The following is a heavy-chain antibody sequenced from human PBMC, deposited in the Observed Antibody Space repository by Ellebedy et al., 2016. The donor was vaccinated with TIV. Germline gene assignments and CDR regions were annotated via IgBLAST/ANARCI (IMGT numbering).Heavy chain of an antibody. CDR1: GGTFSSYA. J-gene: IGHJ3*02. CDR3: AVYDSSGYGPVIFSAFDI. V-gene: IGHV1-69*13. D-gene: IGHD3-22*01. Sequence: SVKVSXKASGGTFSSYAISWVRQAPGQGLERMGGIIPIFGTANYAQKFQGRVTITADESTSTAYMELSSLRSEDTAVYYCAVYDSSGYGPVIFSAFDIWGQGTMVTVSS. CDR2: IIPIFGTA.